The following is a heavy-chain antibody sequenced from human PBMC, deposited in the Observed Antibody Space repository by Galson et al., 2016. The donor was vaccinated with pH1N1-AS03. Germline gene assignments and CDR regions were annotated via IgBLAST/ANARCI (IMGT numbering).Heavy chain of an antibody. D-gene: IGHD2-2*02. CDR3: ATLYTDDLDY. CDR2: ISPLLRTA. J-gene: IGHJ4*02. Sequence: SVKVSCKASGNTFTTYGLIWVRQAPGQGPEWMGGISPLLRTALYAQKWQGRVTITADESTSTAYMELSSLTSEDTAVYYCATLYTDDLDYWGQGTLVTVSS. CDR1: GNTFTTYG. V-gene: IGHV1-69*13.